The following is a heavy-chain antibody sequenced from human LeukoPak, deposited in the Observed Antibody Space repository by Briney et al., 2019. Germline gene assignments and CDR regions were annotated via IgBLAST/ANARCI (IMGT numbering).Heavy chain of an antibody. CDR1: GGSISSYY. CDR3: ARHVEQRLTPFDY. CDR2: IYYSGST. D-gene: IGHD6-19*01. Sequence: SETLSFTCTVSGGSISSYYWSWIRQPPGKGLEWIGYIYYSGSTNYNPSLKSRVTISVDTSKNQFSLKLSSVTAADTAVYYCARHVEQRLTPFDYWGQGILVTVYS. V-gene: IGHV4-59*08. J-gene: IGHJ4*02.